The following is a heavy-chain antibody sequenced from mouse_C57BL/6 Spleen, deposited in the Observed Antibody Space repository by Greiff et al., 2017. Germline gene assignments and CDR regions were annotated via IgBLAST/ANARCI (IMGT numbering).Heavy chain of an antibody. Sequence: EVMLVESGPELVKPGASVKISCKASGYSFTGYYMNWVKQSPEKSLEWIGEINPSTGGTTYNQKFKAKATLTVDKSSSTAYMQLKSLTSEDSAVYYCARGKLGRGAMDYWGQGTSVTVSS. D-gene: IGHD4-1*01. CDR3: ARGKLGRGAMDY. V-gene: IGHV1-42*01. CDR2: INPSTGGT. J-gene: IGHJ4*01. CDR1: GYSFTGYY.